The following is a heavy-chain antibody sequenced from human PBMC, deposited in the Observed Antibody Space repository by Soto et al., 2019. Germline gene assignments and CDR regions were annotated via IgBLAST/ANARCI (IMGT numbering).Heavy chain of an antibody. CDR2: ISGSGGST. Sequence: GGSLRLSCAASGFTFSSYAMSWVRQAPGKGLEWVSAISGSGGSTYYADSVKGRFTISRDNSKNTLYLQMNSLRAEDTAVYYCARERGSDPRIVGASPYYYGMCVWGQGTTVTVSS. CDR3: ARERGSDPRIVGASPYYYGMCV. CDR1: GFTFSSYA. J-gene: IGHJ6*02. V-gene: IGHV3-23*01. D-gene: IGHD1-26*01.